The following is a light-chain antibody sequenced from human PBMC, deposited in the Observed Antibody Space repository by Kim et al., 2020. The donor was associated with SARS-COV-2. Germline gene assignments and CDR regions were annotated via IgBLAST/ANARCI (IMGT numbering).Light chain of an antibody. CDR1: AGPVTSGHY. CDR3: LVSYANYGV. J-gene: IGLJ3*02. Sequence: QAVVTQEPSLTVSPGGTVTLTCGSSAGPVTSGHYPYWVQQKPGQAPRTLIYETNKKHSWTSARFSGSVLGGRAALTLSGAQPEDEADYYCLVSYANYGVFGGGTQLTVL. V-gene: IGLV7-46*01. CDR2: ETN.